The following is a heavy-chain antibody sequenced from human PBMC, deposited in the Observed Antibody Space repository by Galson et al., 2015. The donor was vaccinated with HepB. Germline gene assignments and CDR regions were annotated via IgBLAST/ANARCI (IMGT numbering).Heavy chain of an antibody. CDR3: ARDRLTMVRGVINRKDNWYFDL. CDR2: IYSGGST. CDR1: GFTVSSNY. Sequence: SLRLSCAASGFTVSSNYMSWVRQAPGKGLEWVSVIYSGGSTYYADSVKGRFTISRDNSKNALYLQMNSLRAEDTAVYYCARDRLTMVRGVINRKDNWYFDLWGRGTLVTVSS. J-gene: IGHJ2*01. D-gene: IGHD3-10*01. V-gene: IGHV3-66*01.